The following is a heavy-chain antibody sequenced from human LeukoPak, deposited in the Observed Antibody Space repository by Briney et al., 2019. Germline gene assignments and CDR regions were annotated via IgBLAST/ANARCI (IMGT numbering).Heavy chain of an antibody. CDR3: GRAAAVSWYYYNRDV. V-gene: IGHV3-21*01. D-gene: IGHD6-13*01. Sequence: GGSLRLSCAASGFTFSSYSMNWVRQAPGKGLEWVSSISSSSSYIYYADSVKGRFTISRDNAKNSLYLQMNSLRAEDTAVYYCGRAAAVSWYYYNRDVGGKGTRVTVSS. J-gene: IGHJ6*03. CDR1: GFTFSSYS. CDR2: ISSSSSYI.